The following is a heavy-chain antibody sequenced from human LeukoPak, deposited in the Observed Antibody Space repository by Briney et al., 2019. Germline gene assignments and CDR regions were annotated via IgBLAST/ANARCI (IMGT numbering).Heavy chain of an antibody. CDR1: GFTFSSYA. Sequence: GGSLRLSCAASGFTFSSYAMSWVRQAPGKGLEWVPAISGSGGSTYYADSVKGRFTISRDNSKNTLYLQMNSLRAEDTAAYYCAKGYGSSSWFDPWGQGTLVTVSS. J-gene: IGHJ5*02. CDR2: ISGSGGST. CDR3: AKGYGSSSWFDP. V-gene: IGHV3-23*01. D-gene: IGHD6-6*01.